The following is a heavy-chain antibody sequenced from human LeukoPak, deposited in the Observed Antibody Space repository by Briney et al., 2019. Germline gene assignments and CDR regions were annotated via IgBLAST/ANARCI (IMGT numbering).Heavy chain of an antibody. CDR3: ARVYSSGWYGYFQH. Sequence: ASVKVSCKASGYTFTGYYMHWVRQAPGQGLEWMGWINPNSGGTNYAQKFQGRVTMTRDTSISTAYMELSRLRSDDTAEYYCARVYSSGWYGYFQHWGQGTLVTVSS. V-gene: IGHV1-2*02. J-gene: IGHJ1*01. D-gene: IGHD6-19*01. CDR1: GYTFTGYY. CDR2: INPNSGGT.